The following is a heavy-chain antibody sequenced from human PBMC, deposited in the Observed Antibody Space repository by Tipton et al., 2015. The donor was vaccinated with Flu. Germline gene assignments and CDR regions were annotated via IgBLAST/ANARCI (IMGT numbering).Heavy chain of an antibody. J-gene: IGHJ5*02. CDR2: IYTSGST. CDR1: GGSISSYH. D-gene: IGHD6-19*01. CDR3: ARDHQWLRTSANWFDP. V-gene: IGHV4-4*07. Sequence: TLSLTCTVSGGSISSYHWSWIRQPAGKGLEWIGRIYTSGSTNYNPSLKSRVTMSVDTSKNQFSLNLSSVTAADTAVYHCARDHQWLRTSANWFDPWGQGTLVTVSS.